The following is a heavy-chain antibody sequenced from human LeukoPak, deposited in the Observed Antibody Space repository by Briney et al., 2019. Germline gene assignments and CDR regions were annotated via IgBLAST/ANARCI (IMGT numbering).Heavy chain of an antibody. J-gene: IGHJ4*02. V-gene: IGHV1-18*01. CDR2: ISAYNGNT. CDR3: ARGPGYDFWSGYYHTLKPLDY. CDR1: GYTFTSYG. D-gene: IGHD3-3*01. Sequence: ASVKVSCKASGYTFTSYGISWVRQAPGQGLEWMGWISAYNGNTNYAQKLQGRVTMTTDTSTSTAYMELRSLRSDDTAVYYCARGPGYDFWSGYYHTLKPLDYWGQGTLVTVSS.